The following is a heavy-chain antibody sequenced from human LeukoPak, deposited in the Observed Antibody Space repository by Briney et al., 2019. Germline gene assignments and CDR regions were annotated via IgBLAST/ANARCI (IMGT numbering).Heavy chain of an antibody. CDR1: GFTFSSYA. V-gene: IGHV3-23*01. CDR2: ISGSGGST. D-gene: IGHD2-2*01. J-gene: IGHJ4*02. Sequence: GGSLRLSCAASGFTFSSYAMHWVRQAPGKGLEWVSAISGSGGSTYYADSVKGRFTISRDNAKNSLYLQMNSLRAEDTAVYYCAREFCSSTSCYFDYWGQGTLVTVSS. CDR3: AREFCSSTSCYFDY.